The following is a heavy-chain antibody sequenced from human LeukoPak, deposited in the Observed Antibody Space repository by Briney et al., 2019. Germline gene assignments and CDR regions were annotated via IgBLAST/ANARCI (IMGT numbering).Heavy chain of an antibody. V-gene: IGHV3-30*02. CDR1: GFTFSSYG. CDR3: ADGFSSSPKADWFDP. Sequence: GGSLRLSCAASGFTFSSYGMHWVRQAPGKGLEWVAFIRYDGSNKYYADSVKGRFTISRDNSKNTLYLQMNSLRAEDTAVYYCADGFSSSPKADWFDPWGQGTLVTVSS. CDR2: IRYDGSNK. J-gene: IGHJ5*02. D-gene: IGHD6-13*01.